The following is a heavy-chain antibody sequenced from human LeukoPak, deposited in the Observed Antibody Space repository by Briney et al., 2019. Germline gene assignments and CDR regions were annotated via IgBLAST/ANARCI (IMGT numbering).Heavy chain of an antibody. D-gene: IGHD3-16*02. V-gene: IGHV3-23*01. Sequence: GGSLRLSCAASGFTFSSYAMSWVRQAPGKGLEWVSAISGSGGSTYYADSVKGRFTISRDNSKNTLYLQMNSLRAEDTAVYYCARDQQLRLGELSSGFDYWGQGTLVTVSS. J-gene: IGHJ4*02. CDR3: ARDQQLRLGELSSGFDY. CDR2: ISGSGGST. CDR1: GFTFSSYA.